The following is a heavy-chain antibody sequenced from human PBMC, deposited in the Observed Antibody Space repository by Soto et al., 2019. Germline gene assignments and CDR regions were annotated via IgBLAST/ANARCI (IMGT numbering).Heavy chain of an antibody. CDR2: IYYSGST. Sequence: SETLSLTCIVSGDSLNSGTYYWSWIRQPPGKGLEWIGRIYYSGSTDQHPSLKSRVSMSVDTAKNQFSLKLSSVTAADAAIYFCERDAKVDTDMGGYYYYTMAIRGQGTTVTVSS. D-gene: IGHD5-18*01. J-gene: IGHJ6*02. CDR3: ERDAKVDTDMGGYYYYTMAI. CDR1: GDSLNSGTYY. V-gene: IGHV4-61*01.